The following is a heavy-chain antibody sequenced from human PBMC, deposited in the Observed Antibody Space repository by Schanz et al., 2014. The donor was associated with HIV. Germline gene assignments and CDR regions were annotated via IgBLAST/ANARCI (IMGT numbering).Heavy chain of an antibody. CDR1: GFTLSTFS. Sequence: QVQLVESGGGVVQPGRSLRLSCAVSGFTLSTFSMDWVRQTPGKGLEWVAVIWNDGSNKYYADSVKGRFTISRDNSKNTLYLQMNSLRADDTAVYYCARDYPYSSSSNYFDYWGQGTLVTVSS. CDR3: ARDYPYSSSSNYFDY. V-gene: IGHV3-33*08. D-gene: IGHD6-6*01. J-gene: IGHJ4*02. CDR2: IWNDGSNK.